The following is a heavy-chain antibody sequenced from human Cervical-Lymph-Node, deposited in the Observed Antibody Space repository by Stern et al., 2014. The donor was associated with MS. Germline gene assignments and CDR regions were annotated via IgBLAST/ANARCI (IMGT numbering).Heavy chain of an antibody. V-gene: IGHV4-61*02. Sequence: QLQLQESGPGLVKPSQTLSLTCTVSGSSISSGTSYWSWIRQPAGGGLEWIGRLHASGATYYHPSLHSRVTISGDTSKNQFSLNLNSVTAADTAVYYCARGHWELLGNNYFDSWGQGTLVTVSS. CDR2: LHASGAT. CDR3: ARGHWELLGNNYFDS. J-gene: IGHJ4*02. D-gene: IGHD1-26*01. CDR1: GSSISSGTSY.